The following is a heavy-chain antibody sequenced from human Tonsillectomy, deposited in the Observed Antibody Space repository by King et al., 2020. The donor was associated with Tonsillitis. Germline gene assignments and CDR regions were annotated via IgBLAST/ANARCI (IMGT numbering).Heavy chain of an antibody. CDR3: ARLVSGGYAQIDY. Sequence: VQLVQSGSEVKKPGESLQISCKGSGSNFNYYWIAWVRQMPGKGLEYMGIIYPGDSETRYSPSFQGQVAISADKSLSTAYLQWSSLKASDTAMYYCARLVSGGYAQIDYWGQGTLVAVSS. CDR2: IYPGDSET. CDR1: GSNFNYYW. J-gene: IGHJ4*02. D-gene: IGHD5-12*01. V-gene: IGHV5-51*03.